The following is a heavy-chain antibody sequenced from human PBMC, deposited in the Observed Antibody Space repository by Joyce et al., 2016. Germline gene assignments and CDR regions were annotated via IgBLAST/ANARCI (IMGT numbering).Heavy chain of an antibody. CDR2: IYPDNSDT. Sequence: EVRLVQSRAEVKKPGDFLKISCQGSGYSFNDYWIGWVRQTPEKGLEWMGRIYPDNSDTKYSPSFQGQVTISADRSRGAAYLQWSRLKASDTAIYYCARKQKSGPVDYWGQGTLVSVSS. CDR1: GYSFNDYW. J-gene: IGHJ4*02. D-gene: IGHD3-3*01. V-gene: IGHV5-51*01. CDR3: ARKQKSGPVDY.